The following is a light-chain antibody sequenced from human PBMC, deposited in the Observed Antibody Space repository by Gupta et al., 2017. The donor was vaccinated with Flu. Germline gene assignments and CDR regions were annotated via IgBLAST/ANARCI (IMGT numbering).Light chain of an antibody. V-gene: IGLV1-44*01. CDR2: SNN. CDR1: SSNIGSNT. CDR3: AAWDDSLNGRV. J-gene: IGLJ2*01. Sequence: LTQPPSASGTPGQRVTISCSGSSSNIGSNTVNWYQQLPGTAPKLLIYSNNQRPSGVPDRFSGSKSGTSASLAISGLQSEDEADYYCAAWDDSLNGRVFGGGTKLTVL.